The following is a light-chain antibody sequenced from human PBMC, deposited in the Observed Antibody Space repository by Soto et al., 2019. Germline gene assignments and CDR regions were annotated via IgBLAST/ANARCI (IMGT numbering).Light chain of an antibody. CDR3: CSYAGSVV. V-gene: IGLV2-23*01. Sequence: QSALTQPASVSGSPGQSITISCTGTRSDVGSYNLVSWYQQHPGKAPKLMIYEGSKRPSGVSNRFYGSKSGNTASLKISGLQSEDEADYYCCSYAGSVVFGGGTKLTVL. CDR2: EGS. CDR1: RSDVGSYNL. J-gene: IGLJ2*01.